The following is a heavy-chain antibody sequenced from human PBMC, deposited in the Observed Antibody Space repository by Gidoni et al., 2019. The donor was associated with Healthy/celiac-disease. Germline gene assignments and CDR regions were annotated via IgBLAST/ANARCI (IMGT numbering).Heavy chain of an antibody. CDR1: RFTFSDYY. D-gene: IGHD3-3*01. V-gene: IGHV3-11*06. CDR2: ISSSSSYT. J-gene: IGHJ4*02. CDR3: ARDYYDFWSGTRPYFDY. Sequence: QVQLVESGGGLVKPGGSLRLSCAASRFTFSDYYMSWIRQAPGKGLEWVSYISSSSSYTNYADPVKGRFTISRDNAKNSLYLQMNSLRAEDTAVYDCARDYYDFWSGTRPYFDYWGQGTLVTVSS.